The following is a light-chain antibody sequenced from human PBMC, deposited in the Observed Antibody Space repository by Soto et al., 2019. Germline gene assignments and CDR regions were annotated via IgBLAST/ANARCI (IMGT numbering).Light chain of an antibody. CDR2: DVN. CDR1: STGVGDYKF. J-gene: IGLJ2*01. CDR3: GSYTTTSPHV. Sequence: QSALTQPASVSGSPGQSITISCTGTSTGVGDYKFVSWYQHHPGKAPKLVIFDVNNRPSGVSDRFSGSKSGNTASLTISGLQAEDEADYYCGSYTTTSPHVFGGGTKLPVL. V-gene: IGLV2-14*03.